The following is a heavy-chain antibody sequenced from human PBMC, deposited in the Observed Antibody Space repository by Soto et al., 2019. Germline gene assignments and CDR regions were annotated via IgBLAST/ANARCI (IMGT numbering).Heavy chain of an antibody. J-gene: IGHJ5*02. V-gene: IGHV3-23*01. CDR3: AKAYSNWFPGWFDP. Sequence: EVYLLESGGALVQPGGSLRLSCAASGFTLSSYAMIWVRQAPGEGLEWVSAISGGGGTTYYADSVKGRFTVSRDNSKNTLHLQMNGLRAEDTAVYYCAKAYSNWFPGWFDPWGQGTLVTVSS. D-gene: IGHD6-13*01. CDR2: ISGGGGTT. CDR1: GFTLSSYA.